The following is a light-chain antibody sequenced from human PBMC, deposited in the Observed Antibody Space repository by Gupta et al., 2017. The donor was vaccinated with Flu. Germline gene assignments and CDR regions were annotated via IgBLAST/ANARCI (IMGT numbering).Light chain of an antibody. V-gene: IGKV3-15*01. Sequence: EVLMTQSPATLSVSPGERVTLSCRASQTVSRNLAWYQQKPGQAPRLLIYDASTRATGIPARFSGSGSETEFTLTINRLQSEDFAVYYWLQFNNLWTFGQGTRLEIK. CDR1: QTVSRN. CDR3: LQFNNLWT. J-gene: IGKJ5*01. CDR2: DAS.